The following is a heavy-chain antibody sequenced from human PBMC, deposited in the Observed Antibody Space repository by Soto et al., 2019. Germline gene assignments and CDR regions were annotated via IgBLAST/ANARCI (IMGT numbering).Heavy chain of an antibody. CDR3: GRDSQWFDL. J-gene: IGHJ2*01. CDR2: IKQDGSEK. CDR1: GFTFSSYW. V-gene: IGHV3-7*01. D-gene: IGHD6-19*01. Sequence: EVQLVESGGGLVQPGGSLSLSCAASGFTFSSYWMSWVRQAPGKGLEWVANIKQDGSEKSYVDSVKGRFTSSRDNAKNSLYLQMNSLRADDKAVYYCGRDSQWFDLWGGGTLVTVS.